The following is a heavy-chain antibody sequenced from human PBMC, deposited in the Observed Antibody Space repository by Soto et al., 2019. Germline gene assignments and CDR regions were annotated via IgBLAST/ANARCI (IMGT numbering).Heavy chain of an antibody. D-gene: IGHD2-8*01. CDR1: RFTFSSYG. CDR3: ANVLMVYAINGMDV. Sequence: SGGSLRLSCAASRFTFSSYGMHWVRQAPGKGLEWVAVISYDGSNKYYADSVKGRFTISRDNSKNTLYLQMNSLRAEDTAVYYCANVLMVYAINGMDVWGQGTTVTVSS. J-gene: IGHJ6*02. V-gene: IGHV3-30*18. CDR2: ISYDGSNK.